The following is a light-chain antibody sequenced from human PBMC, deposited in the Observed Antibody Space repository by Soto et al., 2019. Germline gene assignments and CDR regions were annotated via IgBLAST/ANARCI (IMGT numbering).Light chain of an antibody. J-gene: IGLJ1*01. CDR1: SSDVGGYNY. Sequence: QSVLTQRRSVSGSPGQSVTISCTGTSSDVGGYNYVSWYQQHPGKAPKFMIYDVSKRPSGVPDRFSGSKSGNTASLTISGLQSEDEADYYCCSYAGSYSYVFGTGIKVTVL. V-gene: IGLV2-11*01. CDR2: DVS. CDR3: CSYAGSYSYV.